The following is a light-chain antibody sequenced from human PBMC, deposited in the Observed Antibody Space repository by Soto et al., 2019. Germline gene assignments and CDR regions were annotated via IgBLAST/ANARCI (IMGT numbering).Light chain of an antibody. J-gene: IGKJ5*01. CDR1: QSISSY. CDR2: AAS. CDR3: QQSYSTPFT. Sequence: DIQMTQSPSSLSASVGDRVTITCRASQSISSYLNWYQQKPGKAPKLLIYAASSLQSGVPSRFSGSGSGRDFTLSISMLQPEDFSTYYWQQSYSTPFTFGQGTRLEIK. V-gene: IGKV1-39*01.